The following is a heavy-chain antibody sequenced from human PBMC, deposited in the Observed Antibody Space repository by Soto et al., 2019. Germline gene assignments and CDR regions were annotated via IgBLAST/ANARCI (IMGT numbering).Heavy chain of an antibody. J-gene: IGHJ5*02. Sequence: SVKVSCKASGGTFSSYAISWVRQAPGQGLEWMGGIIPIFGTANYAQKFQGRVTITADESTSTAYMELSSLRSEDTAVYYCARPNIVVVPAAIGWFDPWGQGTLVTVSS. CDR3: ARPNIVVVPAAIGWFDP. CDR2: IIPIFGTA. D-gene: IGHD2-2*01. CDR1: GGTFSSYA. V-gene: IGHV1-69*13.